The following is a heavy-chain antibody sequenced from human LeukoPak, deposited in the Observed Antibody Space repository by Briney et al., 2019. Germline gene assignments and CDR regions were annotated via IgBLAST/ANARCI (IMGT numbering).Heavy chain of an antibody. CDR2: ISHGGVTT. V-gene: IGHV3-23*01. CDR1: GFPFRGIA. J-gene: IGHJ6*02. Sequence: GGSLRLSCAPPGFPFRGIAMGWVGRVPGRGRGWDSTISHGGVTTYYADPVRGRFTISRDNSKNTLYLQMNSLGADDTAVYYCAKDIAKNSPYGMDVWGQGTTVTVSS. D-gene: IGHD6-13*01. CDR3: AKDIAKNSPYGMDV.